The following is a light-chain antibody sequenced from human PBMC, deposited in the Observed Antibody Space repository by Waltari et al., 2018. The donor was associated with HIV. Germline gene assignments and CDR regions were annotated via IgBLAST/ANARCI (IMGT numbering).Light chain of an antibody. CDR2: QVS. CDR3: MQSIELPPT. J-gene: IGKJ2*01. Sequence: DIVLTQAPLSLSVTPGQPATISCKSSQSLLHRDGKTYLYWYFQRPGQPPQLLIYQVSTRFSGVPDRFSGGGSWPYFTLKISRVEADDVGTYYCMQSIELPPTFGQGTKLDIK. CDR1: QSLLHRDGKTY. V-gene: IGKV2D-29*01.